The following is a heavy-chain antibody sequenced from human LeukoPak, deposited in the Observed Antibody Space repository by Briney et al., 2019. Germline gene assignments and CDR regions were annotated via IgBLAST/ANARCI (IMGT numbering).Heavy chain of an antibody. CDR2: VHYSGST. V-gene: IGHV4-39*01. CDR3: ARQLYVSGSHYAPMDV. D-gene: IGHD3-10*01. CDR1: GGSINSSSYF. J-gene: IGHJ6*03. Sequence: SETLSLTCSVSGGSINSSSYFWGWIRQPPGKGLEWIASVHYSGSTYYNPSLKSRVTISVDTSKNQFSLKLSSVTAADTAVYFCARQLYVSGSHYAPMDVWGKGTTVTISS.